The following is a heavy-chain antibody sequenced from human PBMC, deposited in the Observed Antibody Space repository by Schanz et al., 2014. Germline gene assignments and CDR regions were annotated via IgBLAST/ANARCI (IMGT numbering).Heavy chain of an antibody. D-gene: IGHD4-17*01. CDR1: GYTFTGYY. V-gene: IGHV1-2*02. CDR2: INPNSGGT. CDR3: ARELRLEYYFDY. J-gene: IGHJ4*02. Sequence: QVQLLQSGAEVKKPGASVKVSCKASGYTFTGYYMHWVRQAPGQGLEWMGKINPNSGGTSYAQKFQGRVTMTRDTSISTAYMELSSLRSDDTAVYYCARELRLEYYFDYWGQGTQVTVSS.